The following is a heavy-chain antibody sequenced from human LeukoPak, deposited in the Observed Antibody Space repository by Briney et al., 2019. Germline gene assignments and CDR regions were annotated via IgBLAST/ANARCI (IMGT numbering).Heavy chain of an antibody. CDR2: IYYSGST. V-gene: IGHV4-39*07. CDR3: ARAYITMTLEY. CDR1: GGSISSYY. D-gene: IGHD3-22*01. J-gene: IGHJ4*02. Sequence: SETLSLTCTVSGGSISSYYWGWIRQPPGKGLEWIGSIYYSGSTYYNPSLKSRVTISVDTSKNQSSLKLSSVTAADTAVYYCARAYITMTLEYWGQGTLVTVSS.